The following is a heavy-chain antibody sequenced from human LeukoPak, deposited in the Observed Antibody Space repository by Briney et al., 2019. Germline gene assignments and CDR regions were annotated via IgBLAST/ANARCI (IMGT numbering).Heavy chain of an antibody. CDR1: GGSISSGGYY. D-gene: IGHD2-2*01. CDR2: IYYSGST. V-gene: IGHV4-31*03. Sequence: SETLSLTCTVSGGSISSGGYYWSWIRQHPGKGLEWIGYIYYSGSTYYNPSLKSRVTISVDTSKNQFSLKLSSVTAADTAVYYCATTSTSRRGVPAAPFDHWGQGTLVTVSS. J-gene: IGHJ4*02. CDR3: ATTSTSRRGVPAAPFDH.